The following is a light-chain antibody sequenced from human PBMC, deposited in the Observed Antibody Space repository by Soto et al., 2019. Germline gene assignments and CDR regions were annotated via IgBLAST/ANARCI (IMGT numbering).Light chain of an antibody. Sequence: EIVMRQSPATLSVSPGERATLSCRASQSVSSNLAWFQQKPGQAPRLLIYGASTRATGIPARFSGSGSGTEFTLTISSLQSEYFAVYYCQQYNNWPRTCGQGTKVEIK. V-gene: IGKV3-15*01. CDR1: QSVSSN. CDR2: GAS. CDR3: QQYNNWPRT. J-gene: IGKJ1*01.